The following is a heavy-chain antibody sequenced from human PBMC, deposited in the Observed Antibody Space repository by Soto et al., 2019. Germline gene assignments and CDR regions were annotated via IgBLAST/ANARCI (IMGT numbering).Heavy chain of an antibody. Sequence: ASVKVSCKASGGNFTNFGISWVRQAPGQGLEWMGGIIPLFGTTNYAHKFRGRVTVTADESTSTVYMELNSLRSEDTAMYYCARAHGTSWYNWFDPWGQGTLVTVSS. D-gene: IGHD1-26*01. V-gene: IGHV1-69*13. CDR1: GGNFTNFG. J-gene: IGHJ5*02. CDR3: ARAHGTSWYNWFDP. CDR2: IIPLFGTT.